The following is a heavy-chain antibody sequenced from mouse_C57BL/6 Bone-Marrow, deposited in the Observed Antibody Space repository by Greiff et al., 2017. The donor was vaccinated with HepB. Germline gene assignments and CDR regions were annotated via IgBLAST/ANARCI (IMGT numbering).Heavy chain of an antibody. J-gene: IGHJ3*01. Sequence: VQLQQSGPGLVQPSPRLSITCTVSGFSLTSYGVHWVRQSPGKGLEWLGVIWRGGSTDYNAAFMSRLSITKDNSKSQVFFKMNSLQADDTAIYYCAKNEVDCSNSFFAYWGQGTLVTVSA. V-gene: IGHV2-5*01. CDR2: IWRGGST. CDR1: GFSLTSYG. D-gene: IGHD2-5*01. CDR3: AKNEVDCSNSFFAY.